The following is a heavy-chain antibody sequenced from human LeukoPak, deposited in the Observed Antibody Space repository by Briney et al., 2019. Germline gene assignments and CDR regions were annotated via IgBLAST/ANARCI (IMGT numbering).Heavy chain of an antibody. D-gene: IGHD1-26*01. Sequence: PGGSLRLSCAASGFTFSSYGMSWVRQAPGRGLEWVSGISGRDGSIYYADSVKGRFTISRDNSKNTLYLQMNSLRAEDTAVYYCAKAGSIRFDYWGQGTLVTVSS. CDR1: GFTFSSYG. CDR2: ISGRDGSI. V-gene: IGHV3-23*01. J-gene: IGHJ4*02. CDR3: AKAGSIRFDY.